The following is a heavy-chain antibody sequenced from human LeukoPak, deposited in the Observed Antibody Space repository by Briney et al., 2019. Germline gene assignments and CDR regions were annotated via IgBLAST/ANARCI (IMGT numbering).Heavy chain of an antibody. Sequence: GGSLRLSCAASGFTFSSYSMNWVRQAPGKGLEWVSSISSSSSYIYYADSVKGRFTISRDNAKNSLYLQMNSLRAEDTAAYYCARDLVGATKLTNYFDYWGQGTLVTVSS. V-gene: IGHV3-21*01. CDR3: ARDLVGATKLTNYFDY. CDR1: GFTFSSYS. D-gene: IGHD1-26*01. CDR2: ISSSSSYI. J-gene: IGHJ4*02.